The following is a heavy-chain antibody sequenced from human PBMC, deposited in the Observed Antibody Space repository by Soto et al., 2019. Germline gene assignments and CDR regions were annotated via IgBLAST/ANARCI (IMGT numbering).Heavy chain of an antibody. V-gene: IGHV4-38-2*01. CDR1: GYSISSGYY. Sequence: SETLSLTCAVSGYSISSGYYWGWLRQPPGRGLEWIGSIYHSGSTYYNPSLKSRVTISVDTSKNQFSLKLSSVTAADTAVYYCARLVVAAHMDVWDQGTTVT. J-gene: IGHJ6*02. D-gene: IGHD2-15*01. CDR2: IYHSGST. CDR3: ARLVVAAHMDV.